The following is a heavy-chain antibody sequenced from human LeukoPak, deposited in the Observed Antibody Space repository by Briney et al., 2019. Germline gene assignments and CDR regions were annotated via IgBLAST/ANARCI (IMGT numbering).Heavy chain of an antibody. CDR2: IYYSGST. V-gene: IGHV4-59*01. CDR1: GVSISSYY. CDR3: ARDLNYYYMDV. J-gene: IGHJ6*03. Sequence: PSETLSLTCTVSGVSISSYYWSWIRQPPGKGLEWIGYIYYSGSTNYNPSLKSRVTISVDTSKNQFSLKLSSVTAADTAVYYCARDLNYYYMDVWGKGTTVTISS.